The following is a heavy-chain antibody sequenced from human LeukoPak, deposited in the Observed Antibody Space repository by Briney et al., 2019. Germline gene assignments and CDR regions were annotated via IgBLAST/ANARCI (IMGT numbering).Heavy chain of an antibody. CDR2: INGGDYST. V-gene: IGHV3-23*01. J-gene: IGHJ4*02. CDR3: ATANPTPRGINFDS. Sequence: GGSLRLSCAASGFTFRTSAMSWVRQAPAKGLQWVSSINGGDYSTYYADSVKGRFTISRDSSKNILYLQMNSLRTDDTAMYYCATANPTPRGINFDSWGQGTLVTVSS. CDR1: GFTFRTSA. D-gene: IGHD3-10*01.